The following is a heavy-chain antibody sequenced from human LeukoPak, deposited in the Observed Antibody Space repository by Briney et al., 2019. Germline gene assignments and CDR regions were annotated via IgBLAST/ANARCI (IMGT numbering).Heavy chain of an antibody. J-gene: IGHJ4*02. CDR3: ARHVRDSRYSQSDY. V-gene: IGHV3-23*01. Sequence: PGGSLRLSCAASGFTFSSHAMSWVRQTPGKGLEWVSVISGSGGITYCADSVKGRFTLSRDNSKNTLYLQMNSLRAEDTAVYYCARHVRDSRYSQSDYWGQGTLVTVSS. CDR2: ISGSGGIT. D-gene: IGHD3-22*01. CDR1: GFTFSSHA.